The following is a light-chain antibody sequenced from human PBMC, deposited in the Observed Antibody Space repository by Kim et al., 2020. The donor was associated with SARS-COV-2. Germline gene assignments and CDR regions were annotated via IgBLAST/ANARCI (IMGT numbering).Light chain of an antibody. V-gene: IGKV1-5*03. CDR3: QQYLSFPLT. CDR2: GAS. CDR1: QNIDKW. J-gene: IGKJ4*01. Sequence: DIQMTQSPSTLSASVGDRVTVTCRASQNIDKWLAWYQQKPGKAPKLLISGASTSATGVPSRFSGSGFGTDFTLTISSLQPDDLASYYCQQYLSFPLTFGGGTKVDI.